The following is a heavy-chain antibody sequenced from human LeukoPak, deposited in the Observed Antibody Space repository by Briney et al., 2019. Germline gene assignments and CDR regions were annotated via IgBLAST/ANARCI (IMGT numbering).Heavy chain of an antibody. Sequence: GGSLRLSCAASGFTFSSYAMSWVRQAPGKGLEWVSAISGSGGSTYYADSVKGRFTISRDNAKNSLYLQMNSLRAEDTAVYYCARNGAITMVRGVPADYWGQGTLVTVSS. CDR2: ISGSGGST. V-gene: IGHV3-23*01. CDR1: GFTFSSYA. J-gene: IGHJ4*02. D-gene: IGHD3-10*01. CDR3: ARNGAITMVRGVPADY.